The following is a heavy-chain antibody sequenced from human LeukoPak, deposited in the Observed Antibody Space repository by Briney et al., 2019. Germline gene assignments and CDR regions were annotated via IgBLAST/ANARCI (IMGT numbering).Heavy chain of an antibody. Sequence: ASVKVSCKASGGTFSSYAISWVRQAPGQGLEWMGGIIPIFGTANYAQKFQGRVTITADESTSTAYMELSSLRSEDTAVYYCARELKVYDFWSGDWGIDYWGQGTLVTVSS. V-gene: IGHV1-69*13. CDR1: GGTFSSYA. CDR3: ARELKVYDFWSGDWGIDY. J-gene: IGHJ4*02. CDR2: IIPIFGTA. D-gene: IGHD3-3*01.